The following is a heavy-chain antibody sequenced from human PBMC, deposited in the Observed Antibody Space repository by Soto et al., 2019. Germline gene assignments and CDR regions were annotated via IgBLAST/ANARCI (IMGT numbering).Heavy chain of an antibody. CDR1: GLTFSNYA. V-gene: IGHV3-23*01. J-gene: IGHJ4*02. D-gene: IGHD2-15*01. CDR2: ISGTGTSA. Sequence: LRLSCAASGLTFSNYAMNWVRQAPGKGLEWVSVISGTGTSAYYADSVKGRFTISRDNAKNSLYLQMNSLRDEDTAVYYCARGYCSGSTCFIGGRYFDYWGQGTLVTVSS. CDR3: ARGYCSGSTCFIGGRYFDY.